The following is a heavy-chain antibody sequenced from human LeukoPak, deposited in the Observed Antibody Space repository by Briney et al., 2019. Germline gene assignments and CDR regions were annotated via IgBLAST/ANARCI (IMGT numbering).Heavy chain of an antibody. D-gene: IGHD1-26*01. CDR3: AGDVYSGSYLPDY. J-gene: IGHJ4*02. CDR2: IIPIFGTA. CDR1: GGTFSSYA. V-gene: IGHV1-69*01. Sequence: GSSVKVSCKASGGTFSSYAISWVRQAPGQGLEWMGGIIPIFGTANYAQKFQGRVTITADESTSTAYMELSSLRSEDTAVYYCAGDVYSGSYLPDYWGQGTLVTVSS.